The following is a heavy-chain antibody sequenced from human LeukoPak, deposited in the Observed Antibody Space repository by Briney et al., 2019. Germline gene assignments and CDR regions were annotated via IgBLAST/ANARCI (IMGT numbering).Heavy chain of an antibody. CDR2: MKSNNGHT. J-gene: IGHJ4*02. Sequence: ASVTVSCTASGYTFTIFDFNWVRPATGQGLEWMGWMKSNNGHTGYAQRFQGRVTMTRDTSISTAYMELSSLTFEDTAVYYCARGPPNWGMVGYWGQGTLVTVSS. CDR1: GYTFTIFD. V-gene: IGHV1-8*01. CDR3: ARGPPNWGMVGY. D-gene: IGHD7-27*01.